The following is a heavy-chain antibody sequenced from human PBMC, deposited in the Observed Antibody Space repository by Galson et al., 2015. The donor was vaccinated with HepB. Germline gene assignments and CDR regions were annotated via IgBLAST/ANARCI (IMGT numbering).Heavy chain of an antibody. CDR2: IWPDGSNK. Sequence: SLRLSCAASGLLFSTHGFHWVRQAPGKGLEWVAFIWPDGSNKYYGDSVKGRFTISRDNSKNTIYLQVNSLTAEDTAMFYCARDRKGVKYFDLWGRGTLVTVSS. CDR3: ARDRKGVKYFDL. J-gene: IGHJ2*01. CDR1: GLLFSTHG. D-gene: IGHD2-21*01. V-gene: IGHV3-33*01.